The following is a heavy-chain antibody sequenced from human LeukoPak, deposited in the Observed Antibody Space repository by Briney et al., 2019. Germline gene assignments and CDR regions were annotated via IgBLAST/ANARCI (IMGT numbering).Heavy chain of an antibody. CDR1: GVSFSNYQ. CDR2: VSYSGST. CDR3: ARGGKFGTY. V-gene: IGHV4-59*01. D-gene: IGHD1-14*01. J-gene: IGHJ4*02. Sequence: SETLSLTCTVSGVSFSNYQWSWIRQPPGRGLEWIGYVSYSGSTNYNPSLKSRVTISVDTSKNQFPLRLSSVTAADTAVYFCARGGKFGTYWGQGTLVTVSS.